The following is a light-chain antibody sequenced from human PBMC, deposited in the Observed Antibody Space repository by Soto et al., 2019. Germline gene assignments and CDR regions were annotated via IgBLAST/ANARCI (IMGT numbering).Light chain of an antibody. CDR3: QQYRRSSIT. CDR1: QSVSSSS. CDR2: GAS. J-gene: IGKJ5*01. Sequence: IGLTQSPGTLSVSPGERATLSCRASQSVSSSSLAWYQQKRGQAPRHLIYGASSRATGIPDRFSGSGFGTDFTLTITRLGPEDFAVDYCQQYRRSSITFGQGTRLESK. V-gene: IGKV3-20*01.